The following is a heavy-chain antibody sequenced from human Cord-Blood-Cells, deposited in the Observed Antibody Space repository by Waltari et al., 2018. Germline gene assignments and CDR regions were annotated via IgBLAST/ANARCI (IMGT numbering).Heavy chain of an antibody. CDR1: GGSISSSSYY. V-gene: IGHV4-39*01. Sequence: QLQLQESGPGLVKPSETLSLTCTVPGGSISSSSYYWGWIRQPPGKGLGWIGSIYYRGRTYYNPSLKSRVTISVDTSKNQFSLKLSSVTAADTAVYYCARPLNYYDSSGYYYYWGQGTLVTVSS. D-gene: IGHD3-22*01. CDR2: IYYRGRT. CDR3: ARPLNYYDSSGYYYY. J-gene: IGHJ4*02.